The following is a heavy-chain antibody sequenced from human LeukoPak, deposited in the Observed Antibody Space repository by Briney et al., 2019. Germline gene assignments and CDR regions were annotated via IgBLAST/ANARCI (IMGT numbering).Heavy chain of an antibody. J-gene: IGHJ4*02. D-gene: IGHD7-27*01. CDR3: ASRKLGNDY. Sequence: SETLSLTCSVSGGSISSSTYFWGWIRQSPGKGLEWIGYIYYTGTSYNPSLKSRVTISADTSKNQFSLKLISVTAADTAVYYCASRKLGNDYWGQGTLVTVSS. CDR1: GGSISSSTYF. CDR2: IYYTGT. V-gene: IGHV4-61*05.